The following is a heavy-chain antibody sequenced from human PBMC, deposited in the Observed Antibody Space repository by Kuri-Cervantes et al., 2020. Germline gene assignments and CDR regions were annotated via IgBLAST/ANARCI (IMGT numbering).Heavy chain of an antibody. J-gene: IGHJ3*02. CDR1: GFTFSSYA. D-gene: IGHD4-23*01. V-gene: IGHV3-21*01. CDR3: ARDYPIGGYGGHDAFDI. CDR2: ISSSSSYI. Sequence: GGSLRLSCAASGFTFSSYAMSWVRQAPGKGLEWVSSISSSSSYIYYADSVKGRSTISRDNAKNSLYLQMNSLRAEDTAVYYCARDYPIGGYGGHDAFDIWGQGTMVTVSS.